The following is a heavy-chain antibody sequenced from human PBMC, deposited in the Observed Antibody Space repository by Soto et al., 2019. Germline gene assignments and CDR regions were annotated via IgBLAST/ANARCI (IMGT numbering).Heavy chain of an antibody. CDR1: GFTFSSYA. D-gene: IGHD2-2*01. CDR2: ISGSGDTT. J-gene: IGHJ5*02. V-gene: IGHV3-23*01. Sequence: EVLLLESGGGLVKPGGSLRLSCAASGFTFSSYALSWVRQAPGKGLEWVSAISGSGDTTYYADSVKGRFTISRDNFRNTMYLQMKSLRADDTAVYYCAKRTKPEYCGSTTCMGNWFDPWGQGTLVTVSS. CDR3: AKRTKPEYCGSTTCMGNWFDP.